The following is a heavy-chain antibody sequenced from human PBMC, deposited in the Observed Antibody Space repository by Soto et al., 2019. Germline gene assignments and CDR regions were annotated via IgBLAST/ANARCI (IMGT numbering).Heavy chain of an antibody. Sequence: QVRLVQSGAEVKKPGASVKVSCKASGYTFTSYAMHWVRQAPGQRLEWMGWINAGNGNTKYSQKFQGRVTITRDTSASTDYMELSSLRSEDTAVYYCARVSGWYYFDYWGQGTLVTVSS. J-gene: IGHJ4*02. V-gene: IGHV1-3*01. CDR2: INAGNGNT. CDR3: ARVSGWYYFDY. CDR1: GYTFTSYA. D-gene: IGHD6-19*01.